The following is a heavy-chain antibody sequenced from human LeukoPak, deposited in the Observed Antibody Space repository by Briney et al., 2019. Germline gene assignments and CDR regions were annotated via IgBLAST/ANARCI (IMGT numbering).Heavy chain of an antibody. V-gene: IGHV3-53*01. Sequence: GGSLRLSCAASGFTVSSNYMSWVRQAPGKGLEWVSIIYSGGSAFYADSVKGRFTISRDNSKNTLYLQMNSLRAEDTAVYYCANRGLRYSEYFQHWGQGTLVTVSS. J-gene: IGHJ1*01. CDR2: IYSGGSA. D-gene: IGHD4-17*01. CDR1: GFTVSSNY. CDR3: ANRGLRYSEYFQH.